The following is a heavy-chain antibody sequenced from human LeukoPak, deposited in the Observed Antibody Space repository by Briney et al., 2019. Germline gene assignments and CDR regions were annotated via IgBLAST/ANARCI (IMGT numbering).Heavy chain of an antibody. CDR3: ARNYYGSGELSSP. CDR1: GYTFTGYY. Sequence: GASVKVSCKTSGYTFTGYYMHWVRQQAPGKGLEWMGRLDPEDGETTYAENFQGRITMTADTSTDTAYMELRSLRSDDTAVYYCARNYYGSGELSSPWGQGTLVTVSS. V-gene: IGHV1-69-2*01. J-gene: IGHJ5*02. D-gene: IGHD3-10*01. CDR2: LDPEDGET.